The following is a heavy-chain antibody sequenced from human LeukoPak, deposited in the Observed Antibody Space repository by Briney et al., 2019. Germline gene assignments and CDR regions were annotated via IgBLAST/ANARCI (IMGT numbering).Heavy chain of an antibody. CDR1: GYTFTSYV. Sequence: ASVKVSCKASGYTFTSYVISWVRQAPGQGLEWMGWISAYNGNTNYAQKLQGRVDMTTDTSTSTAYMELRSLRSEHTAVYYCARKFALYSSVDYWGQGTLVTVSS. CDR2: ISAYNGNT. D-gene: IGHD6-25*01. CDR3: ARKFALYSSVDY. J-gene: IGHJ4*02. V-gene: IGHV1-18*01.